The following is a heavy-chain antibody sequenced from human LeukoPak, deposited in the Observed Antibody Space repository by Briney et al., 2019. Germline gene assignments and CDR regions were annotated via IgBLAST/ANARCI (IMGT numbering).Heavy chain of an antibody. J-gene: IGHJ4*02. V-gene: IGHV3-23*01. CDR1: GFTFSDFA. Sequence: PGGSLRLSCAASGFTFSDFAMSWVRQAPGKGLEWVSTISNCGGSTYYADSVKGRFTISRDNSKNTLYLQMNSLRAEDTAVYFCAKTMGAIDHDYWGQGTLVTVSS. CDR3: AKTMGAIDHDY. CDR2: ISNCGGST. D-gene: IGHD1-26*01.